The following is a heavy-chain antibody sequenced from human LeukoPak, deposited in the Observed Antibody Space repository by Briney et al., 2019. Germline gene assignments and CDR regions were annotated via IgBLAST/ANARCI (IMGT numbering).Heavy chain of an antibody. J-gene: IGHJ6*03. CDR1: GFTFTSYG. V-gene: IGHV3-30*02. D-gene: IGHD1-26*01. CDR2: IRHDGSYK. CDR3: AKDTRSYYYYYMDV. Sequence: GRSLRLSCVVSGFTFTSYGVHWVRQAPGKGLEWVAFIRHDGSYKDYADSVKGRFTISRDNSKNTLYLQMNSLRAEDTAVYYCAKDTRSYYYYYMDVWGKGTTVTISS.